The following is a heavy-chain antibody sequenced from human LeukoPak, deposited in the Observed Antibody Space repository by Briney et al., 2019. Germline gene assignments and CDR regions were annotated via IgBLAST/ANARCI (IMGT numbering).Heavy chain of an antibody. D-gene: IGHD5-12*01. CDR2: ISGSGGST. CDR3: AKDLVATIYAFDI. V-gene: IGHV3-23*01. Sequence: GGSLRLSCAASGFTFSSYAMSWVRQAPGEGLEWVSAISGSGGSTYYADSVKGRFTISRDNSKNTLCLQMNSLRAEDTAVYYCAKDLVATIYAFDIWGQGTMVTVSS. J-gene: IGHJ3*02. CDR1: GFTFSSYA.